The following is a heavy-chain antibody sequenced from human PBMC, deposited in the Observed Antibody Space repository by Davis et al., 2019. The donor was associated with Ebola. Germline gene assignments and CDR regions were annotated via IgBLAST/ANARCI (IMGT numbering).Heavy chain of an antibody. CDR2: INHSGST. V-gene: IGHV4-4*02. D-gene: IGHD3-3*01. J-gene: IGHJ6*02. CDR3: ARQERMGPGFWSGYSIYYYYGMDV. CDR1: GGSISSSNW. Sequence: MPSETLSLTCAVSGGSISSSNWWSWVRQPPGKGLEWIGEINHSGSTNYNPSLKSRVTISVDTSKNQFSLKLSSVTAADTAVYYCARQERMGPGFWSGYSIYYYYGMDVWGQGTTVTVSS.